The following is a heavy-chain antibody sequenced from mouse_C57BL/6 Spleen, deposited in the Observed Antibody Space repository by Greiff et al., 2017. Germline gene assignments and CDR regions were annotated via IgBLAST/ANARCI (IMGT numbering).Heavy chain of an antibody. CDR1: GFTFSNYW. CDR2: IRLKSDNYAT. J-gene: IGHJ3*01. CDR3: TAGYYSNPGAY. D-gene: IGHD2-5*01. V-gene: IGHV6-3*01. Sequence: EVQRVESGGGLVQPGGSMKLSCVASGFTFSNYWMNWVRQSPEKGLEWVAQIRLKSDNYATHYAESVKGRFTISRDDSKSSVYLQMNNLSAEDTGIYYGTAGYYSNPGAYWGQGTLVTVSA.